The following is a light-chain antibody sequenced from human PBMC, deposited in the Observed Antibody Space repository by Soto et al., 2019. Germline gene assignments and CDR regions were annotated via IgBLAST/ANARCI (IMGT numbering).Light chain of an antibody. V-gene: IGLV2-14*01. J-gene: IGLJ2*01. CDR2: EVR. CDR3: SSYAGSSTHVV. Sequence: QSALTQPASVSGSPGQSITISCTRTSSDVGGSNYVSWYQQHPGKAPKLMIYEVRNRPSGVSNRFSGSKSGTTASLTISGLQAEDEADYYCSSYAGSSTHVVFGGGTKVTVL. CDR1: SSDVGGSNY.